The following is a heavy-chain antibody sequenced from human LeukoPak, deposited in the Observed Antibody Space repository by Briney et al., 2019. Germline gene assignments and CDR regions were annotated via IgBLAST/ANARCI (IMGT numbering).Heavy chain of an antibody. CDR3: ARDYGSESYYYDY. CDR1: EFPFSSYA. CDR2: ISGSGDNT. D-gene: IGHD3-10*01. Sequence: GGSLRLSCAASEFPFSSYAMNWVRQAPGKGLEWVSTISGSGDNTYYADSVEGRFTISRDNSKNTLYLQMNSLRAEDTAVYSCARDYGSESYYYDYWGQGTLVTVSS. J-gene: IGHJ4*02. V-gene: IGHV3-23*01.